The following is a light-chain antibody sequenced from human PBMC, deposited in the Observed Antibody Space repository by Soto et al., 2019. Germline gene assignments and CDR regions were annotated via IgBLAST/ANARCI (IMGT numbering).Light chain of an antibody. CDR1: SSDVGAYNY. CDR3: SSYTSNRTLV. CDR2: DVS. Sequence: QSALTQPACVSGSPGQSITLSCTGTSSDVGAYNYVSWYQQHPGKAPKLMIYDVSNRPSGVSNRFSGSKSGNTASLTISGLQAEDEADYYCSSYTSNRTLVFGGGTQLTVL. J-gene: IGLJ2*01. V-gene: IGLV2-14*01.